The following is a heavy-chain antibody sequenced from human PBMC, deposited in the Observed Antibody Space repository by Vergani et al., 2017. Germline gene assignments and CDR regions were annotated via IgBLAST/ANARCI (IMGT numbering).Heavy chain of an antibody. Sequence: QVQLVQSGAEVKKPGASVRVSCKASGYNFADSSIHWIRQAPGQGLEWMGYFNPKSGVTNYPQKFEGRFTMTGDTSINTVHMELISLTSADTAIYFCAREHHPIQFHQDYWCQGTLVTVSS. CDR2: FNPKSGVT. V-gene: IGHV1-2*02. CDR3: AREHHPIQFHQDY. J-gene: IGHJ4*02. D-gene: IGHD5-18*01. CDR1: GYNFADSS.